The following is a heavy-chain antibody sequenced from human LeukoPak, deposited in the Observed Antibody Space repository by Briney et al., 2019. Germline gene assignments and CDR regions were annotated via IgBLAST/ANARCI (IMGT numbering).Heavy chain of an antibody. CDR3: ARWGETSALRVDAFDM. D-gene: IGHD3-10*01. CDR1: GGSISSYY. V-gene: IGHV4-59*01. Sequence: SETLSLTCTVSGGSISSYYWSWIRQPPGKGLEWIGYIYYSGSTFYNPSLNSRVTLSVDTSKNHFSLKLRSVTAADTDVYYCARWGETSALRVDAFDMWGQGTMVTVSS. CDR2: IYYSGST. J-gene: IGHJ3*02.